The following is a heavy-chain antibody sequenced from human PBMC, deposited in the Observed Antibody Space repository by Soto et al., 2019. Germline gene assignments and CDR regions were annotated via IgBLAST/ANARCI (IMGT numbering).Heavy chain of an antibody. CDR2: ISSSSSYI. D-gene: IGHD2-2*02. CDR1: GFTFSSYS. CDR3: ARDSTWNGVVPSAIQYYYYGMDV. V-gene: IGHV3-21*01. Sequence: GGSLRLSCAASGFTFSSYSMNWVRQAPGKGLEWVSSISSSSSYIYYADSVKGRFTISRDNAKNSLYLQMNSLRAEDTAVYYCARDSTWNGVVPSAIQYYYYGMDVWGQWTTVTVSS. J-gene: IGHJ6*02.